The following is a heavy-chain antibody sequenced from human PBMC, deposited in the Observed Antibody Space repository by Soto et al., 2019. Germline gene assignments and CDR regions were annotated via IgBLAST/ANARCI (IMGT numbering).Heavy chain of an antibody. J-gene: IGHJ4*02. D-gene: IGHD3-22*01. CDR1: GGSISSSSYY. CDR2: IYYSGST. CDR3: ARPQYDSSGYQIDY. Sequence: SETLSLTCTVSGGSISSSSYYWGWIRQPPGKGLEWIGSIYYSGSTYYNPSLKSRVTISVDTSKNQFSLKLSSVTAADTAVYYCARPQYDSSGYQIDYWGQGTLVTVSS. V-gene: IGHV4-39*01.